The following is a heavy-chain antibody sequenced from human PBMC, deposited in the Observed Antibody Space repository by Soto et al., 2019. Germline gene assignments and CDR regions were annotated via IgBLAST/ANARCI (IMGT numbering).Heavy chain of an antibody. D-gene: IGHD6-19*01. CDR2: ISAYYGNT. CDR1: GYTFTTYG. Sequence: ASVKVSCKASGYTFTTYGITWVRQAPGQGLEWVGWISAYYGNTNYAQKLQGRVTMTTDTSTSTAYMELRSLRSDDTAVYYCARDPNSSGWQGGFDYWGQGTLVTVSS. V-gene: IGHV1-18*01. CDR3: ARDPNSSGWQGGFDY. J-gene: IGHJ4*02.